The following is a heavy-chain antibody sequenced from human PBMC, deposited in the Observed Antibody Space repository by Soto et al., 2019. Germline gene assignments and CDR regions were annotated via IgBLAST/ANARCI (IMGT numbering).Heavy chain of an antibody. V-gene: IGHV1-69*13. CDR1: GGTFSSYA. J-gene: IGHJ4*02. CDR2: IIPIFGTA. CDR3: ARDPTYRGTNLDD. Sequence: SVKVSCKASGGTFSSYAISWVRQAPGQGLEWMGGIIPIFGTANYAQKFQGRVTITADESTSTAYMELSSLRSEDTAVYYCARDPTYRGTNLDDWGQGTLLTVAS. D-gene: IGHD2-15*01.